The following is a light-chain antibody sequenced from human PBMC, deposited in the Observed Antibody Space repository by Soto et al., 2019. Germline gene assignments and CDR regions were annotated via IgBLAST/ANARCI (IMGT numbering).Light chain of an antibody. V-gene: IGKV1-39*01. CDR1: QSISSY. J-gene: IGKJ4*01. CDR2: AAS. Sequence: DIQMTQSPSSLSASVGDRVTITCRASQSISSYLNWYQQKPGKAPKLLIYAASSLQSGVPSRFSGSGSGTDFTLTISSLQPEDFATYYCQQLSIYPLTFGGVTKVDIK. CDR3: QQLSIYPLT.